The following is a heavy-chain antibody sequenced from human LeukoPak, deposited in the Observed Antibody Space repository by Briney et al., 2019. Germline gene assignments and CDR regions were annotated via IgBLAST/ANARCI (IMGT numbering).Heavy chain of an antibody. CDR1: GGSISSYY. D-gene: IGHD3-9*01. V-gene: IGHV4-59*01. CDR2: IYYSGST. J-gene: IGHJ4*02. Sequence: SETLSLTCTVSGGSISSYYWSWIRQPPGKGLEWIGYIYYSGSTNYNPSLKSRVTISVDTSKNQFSLKLSSVTAADTAVYYCANYDILTGTFDYWGQGTLVTVSS. CDR3: ANYDILTGTFDY.